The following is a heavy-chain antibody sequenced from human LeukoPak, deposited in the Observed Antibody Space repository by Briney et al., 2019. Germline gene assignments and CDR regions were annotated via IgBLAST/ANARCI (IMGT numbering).Heavy chain of an antibody. Sequence: SETLSLTCTVSGGSISSSSYYWGWIRQPPGKGLEWIGEINHSGSTNYNPSLKSRVTISVDRSKNQFSLKLSSVTAADTAVYYCARVAHYYGSGSLDYWGQGTLVTVSS. J-gene: IGHJ4*02. CDR3: ARVAHYYGSGSLDY. CDR2: INHSGST. D-gene: IGHD3-10*01. CDR1: GGSISSSSYY. V-gene: IGHV4-39*07.